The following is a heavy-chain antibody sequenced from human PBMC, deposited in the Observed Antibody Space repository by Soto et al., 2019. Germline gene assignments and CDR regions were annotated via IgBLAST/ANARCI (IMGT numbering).Heavy chain of an antibody. CDR2: ISYDGSNK. J-gene: IGHJ4*02. V-gene: IGHV3-30-3*01. Sequence: QVQLVESGGGVVQPGRSLRLSCAASGFTFSSYAMHWVRQAPGKGLEWVAVISYDGSNKYYADSVKGRFTISRDNSKNTLYLQMNSQRAEDTAVYYCARARPIDYWGQGTLVTVSS. CDR1: GFTFSSYA. CDR3: ARARPIDY.